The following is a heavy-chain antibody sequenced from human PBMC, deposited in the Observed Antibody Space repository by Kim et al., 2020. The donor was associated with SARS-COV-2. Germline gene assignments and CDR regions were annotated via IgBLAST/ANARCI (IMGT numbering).Heavy chain of an antibody. D-gene: IGHD3-10*01. CDR3: ARADLWFGESPY. J-gene: IGHJ4*02. Sequence: YYADSVKGRFTISRDKSKHTLYLQMNRLSAEDTAVYYCARADLWFGESPYWGQGTLVTVSS. V-gene: IGHV3-33*01.